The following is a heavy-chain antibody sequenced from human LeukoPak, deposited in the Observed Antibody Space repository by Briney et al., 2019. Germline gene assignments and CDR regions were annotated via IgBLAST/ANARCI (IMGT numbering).Heavy chain of an antibody. CDR1: GFTVSSNY. Sequence: GGSLRLSCAASGFTVSSNYMSWVRQAPGKGLEWVSVIYSVGSTYYAGSVKGRFTISRDNYKNTLYLQMNSLRAEDTAVYYCAREMWDSYGYVDYWGQGTLVTVSS. D-gene: IGHD5-18*01. J-gene: IGHJ4*02. CDR2: IYSVGST. V-gene: IGHV3-66*01. CDR3: AREMWDSYGYVDY.